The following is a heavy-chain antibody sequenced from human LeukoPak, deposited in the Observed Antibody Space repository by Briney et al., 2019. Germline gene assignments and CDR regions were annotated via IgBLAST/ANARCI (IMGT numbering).Heavy chain of an antibody. CDR3: ARRLRQNLFDP. CDR1: GVSISRDY. D-gene: IGHD4-17*01. J-gene: IGHJ5*02. CDR2: IYYSGSS. V-gene: IGHV4-59*08. Sequence: SETLSLTCTGSGVSISRDYWSWIRLPPGKGLEGIGYIYYSGSSNYNPSLKSRVTMSVDTSKNQFSLKLTSVTAADTAVYYCARRLRQNLFDPWGQGTLVTVSS.